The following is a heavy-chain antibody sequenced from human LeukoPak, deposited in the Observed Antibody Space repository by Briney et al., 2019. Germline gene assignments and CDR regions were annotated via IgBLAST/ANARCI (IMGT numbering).Heavy chain of an antibody. CDR2: IYRSGST. CDR1: GASISSNAYS. CDR3: ARDRGDGYPAGYFDH. V-gene: IGHV4-30-2*01. D-gene: IGHD5-24*01. J-gene: IGHJ4*02. Sequence: PSQTLSLTCAVSGASISSNAYSWSWIRQPPGKGLEWIGYIYRSGSTYYNPSLKSRVTISVDRSKNQFSLKLSSVTAADTAVYYCARDRGDGYPAGYFDHWGQGTLVTVSS.